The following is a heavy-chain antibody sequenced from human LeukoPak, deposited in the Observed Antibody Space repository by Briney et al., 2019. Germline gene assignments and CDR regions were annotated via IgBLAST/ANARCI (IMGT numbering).Heavy chain of an antibody. J-gene: IGHJ4*02. D-gene: IGHD4-17*01. CDR2: IYYSGST. CDR3: ARFYGVTGTDY. V-gene: IGHV4-30-4*01. CDR1: GGSISSGDYY. Sequence: SETLSLTCTVSGGSISSGDYYWSWFRQPPGKGLEWIGYIYYSGSTYYNPSLKSRVTISVDTSKSQFSLKLSSVTAADTAVYYCARFYGVTGTDYWGQGTLATVSS.